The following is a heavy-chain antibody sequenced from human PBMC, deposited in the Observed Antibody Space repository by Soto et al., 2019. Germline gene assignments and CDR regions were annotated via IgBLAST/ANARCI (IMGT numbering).Heavy chain of an antibody. CDR3: AAAPSMIPRSVP. D-gene: IGHD3-22*01. CDR2: IVVGSGNT. CDR1: GFTFTSSA. J-gene: IGHJ5*02. Sequence: ASVKVSCKASGFTFTSSAVQWVRQARGQRLEWIGWIVVGSGNTNYAQKFQERVTITRDMSTSTAYMELSSLRSEDTAVYYCAAAPSMIPRSVPWGQGTLVTVSS. V-gene: IGHV1-58*01.